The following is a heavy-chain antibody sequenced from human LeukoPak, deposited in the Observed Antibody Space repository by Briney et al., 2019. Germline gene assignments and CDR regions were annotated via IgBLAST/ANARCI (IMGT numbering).Heavy chain of an antibody. CDR2: IHSGGTT. D-gene: IGHD1-26*01. V-gene: IGHV3-53*01. Sequence: TGGSLRLSCAASGFTFDDYGMSWVRQAPGKGLEWVSIIHSGGTTYYADSVKGRFTISRDNSKNTLYLQMNSLTADDTAIYYCAWSLIYYYGMDVWGQGTTVTVSS. CDR1: GFTFDDYG. CDR3: AWSLIYYYGMDV. J-gene: IGHJ6*02.